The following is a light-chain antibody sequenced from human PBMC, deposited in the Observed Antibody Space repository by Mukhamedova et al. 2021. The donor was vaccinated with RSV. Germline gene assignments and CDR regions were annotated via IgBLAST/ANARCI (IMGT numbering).Light chain of an antibody. CDR2: VAS. CDR3: QQAESFTYT. Sequence: WYQRRVHGKAPKLLIFVASNLESGVPSRFSGSGSGTEFTLTISSLQPEDFATYVCQQAESFTYTFGQGTKVEIK. J-gene: IGKJ2*01. V-gene: IGKV1-12*01.